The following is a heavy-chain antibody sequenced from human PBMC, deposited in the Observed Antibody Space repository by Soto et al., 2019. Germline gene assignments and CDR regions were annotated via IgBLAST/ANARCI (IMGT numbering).Heavy chain of an antibody. Sequence: PGGSLRLSCAASGFTFSNYSMNWVRQAPGKGLEWLSYISSSSNTIYYADSVKGRFTISRDNAKNSLYLQMNSLRAEDTAVYYCARDNGYNFWSGYFLFNFWGQGTLVTVSS. D-gene: IGHD3-3*01. J-gene: IGHJ4*02. V-gene: IGHV3-48*01. CDR3: ARDNGYNFWSGYFLFNF. CDR1: GFTFSNYS. CDR2: ISSSSNTI.